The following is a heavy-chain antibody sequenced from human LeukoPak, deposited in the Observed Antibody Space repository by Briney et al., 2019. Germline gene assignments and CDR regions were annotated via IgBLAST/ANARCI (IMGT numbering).Heavy chain of an antibody. CDR3: ARDPIYDYVWGSYSSYYFDY. V-gene: IGHV1-18*01. CDR2: ISAYNGNT. D-gene: IGHD3-16*01. CDR1: GYTFISYG. J-gene: IGHJ4*02. Sequence: GASVKVSCKASGYTFISYGISWVRQAPGQGLEWMGWISAYNGNTNYAQKLQGRVTMTTDTSTSTAYMELRSLRSDDTAVYYCARDPIYDYVWGSYSSYYFDYWGQGTLVTVSS.